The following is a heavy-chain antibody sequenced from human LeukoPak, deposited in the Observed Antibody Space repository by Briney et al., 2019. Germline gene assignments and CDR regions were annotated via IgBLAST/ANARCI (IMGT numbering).Heavy chain of an antibody. D-gene: IGHD3-10*01. CDR1: VFTFSSYG. CDR2: IRYDGSNK. V-gene: IGHV3-30*02. J-gene: IGHJ6*03. Sequence: GGSLRLSCAASVFTFSSYGMHWVRQAPGKGLEWVAFIRYDGSNKYYADSVKGRFTISRDNSKNTLYLQMNSLRAEDTAVYYCAKDRYGSGSYRENYYYYYYMDVWGKGTTVTISS. CDR3: AKDRYGSGSYRENYYYYYYMDV.